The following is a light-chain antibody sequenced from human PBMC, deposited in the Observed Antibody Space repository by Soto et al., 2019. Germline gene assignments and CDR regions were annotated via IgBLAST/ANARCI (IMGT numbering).Light chain of an antibody. J-gene: IGLJ1*01. Sequence: SVLTQPPSMSGAPGQRVTISCTGSSSNIGAGYDVHWYQHLPGTAPKLLIYGNSNRPSGVPDRFSGSKSGTSASLAITGLQAEDETDYYCQSYDNSLSGYVFGTGTKLTVL. CDR1: SSNIGAGYD. CDR2: GNS. CDR3: QSYDNSLSGYV. V-gene: IGLV1-40*01.